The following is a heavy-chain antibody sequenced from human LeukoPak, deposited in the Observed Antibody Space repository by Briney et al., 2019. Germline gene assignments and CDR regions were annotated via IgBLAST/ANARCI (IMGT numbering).Heavy chain of an antibody. J-gene: IGHJ5*02. CDR2: IYYSGST. V-gene: IGHV4-38-2*01. CDR3: ARSGLLVRGAFPVDP. D-gene: IGHD3-10*01. CDR1: GYSISNDYY. Sequence: SETLSLTCVVSGYSISNDYYWGWIRQPPGKGLEWIGYIYYSGSTNYNPSLKSRVTISVDTSKNQFSLKLSSVTAADTAVYYCARSGLLVRGAFPVDPWGQGTLVTVSS.